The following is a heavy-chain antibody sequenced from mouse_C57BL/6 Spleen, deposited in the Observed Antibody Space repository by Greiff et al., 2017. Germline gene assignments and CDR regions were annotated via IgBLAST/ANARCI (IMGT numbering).Heavy chain of an antibody. Sequence: VQLQQSGPELVKPGASVKISCKASGYAFSSSWMNWVKQRPGKGLEWIGRIYPGDGDTNYNGKCKGKATLTADKSSSTAYMQLSSLTSEDSAVYFCARRATVGYFDVWGTGTTVTVSS. D-gene: IGHD1-1*01. CDR2: IYPGDGDT. CDR1: GYAFSSSW. J-gene: IGHJ1*03. CDR3: ARRATVGYFDV. V-gene: IGHV1-82*01.